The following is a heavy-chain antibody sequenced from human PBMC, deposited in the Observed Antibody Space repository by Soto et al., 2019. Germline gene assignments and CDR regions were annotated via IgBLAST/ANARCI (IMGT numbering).Heavy chain of an antibody. V-gene: IGHV1-18*01. D-gene: IGHD6-13*01. Sequence: ASVKVSCKASGYIFSSYGISWVRQAPGQGLEWMGWVSAYNGNTNYAQKLQGRGTMTTDTSTSTAYMELRSLRSDDTAVYYCARDPHLAAAGIGYWGQGTLVTVSS. CDR1: GYIFSSYG. CDR2: VSAYNGNT. CDR3: ARDPHLAAAGIGY. J-gene: IGHJ4*02.